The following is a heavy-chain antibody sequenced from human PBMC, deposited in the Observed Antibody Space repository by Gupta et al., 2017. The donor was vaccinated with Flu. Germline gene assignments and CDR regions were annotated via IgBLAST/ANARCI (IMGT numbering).Heavy chain of an antibody. CDR1: GFTFSDYY. J-gene: IGHJ5*02. CDR2: ISPSSDTT. V-gene: IGHV3-11*01. Sequence: QVQLVESGGGLVKPGGSLRLSCAASGFTFSDYYMSWIRQAPGKGLEWLAYISPSSDTTFYADSVEGRFTISRDNAKNSLYLQMNSLRAEDTAVYYCVRDHGTTRFDPWGQGTLVTVSS. D-gene: IGHD4-11*01. CDR3: VRDHGTTRFDP.